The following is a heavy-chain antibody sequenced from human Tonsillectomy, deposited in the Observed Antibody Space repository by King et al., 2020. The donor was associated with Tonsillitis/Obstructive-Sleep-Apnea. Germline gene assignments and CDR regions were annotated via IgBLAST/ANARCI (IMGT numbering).Heavy chain of an antibody. CDR2: IYYSGST. J-gene: IGHJ4*02. D-gene: IGHD6-13*01. CDR1: GGSISSYY. Sequence: VQLQESGPGLVKPSETLSLTCTVSGGSISSYYWSWIRPPPGKGLEWIGYIYYSGSTNYNPSLKSRVTISVDTSKNQFYLKLSSVTAADTAVYYCARTIAAAGTLFDYWGQGTLVTVSS. CDR3: ARTIAAAGTLFDY. V-gene: IGHV4-59*01.